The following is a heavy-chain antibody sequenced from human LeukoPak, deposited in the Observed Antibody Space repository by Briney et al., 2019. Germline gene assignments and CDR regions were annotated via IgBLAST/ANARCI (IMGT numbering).Heavy chain of an antibody. D-gene: IGHD6-13*01. CDR2: IYHSGST. J-gene: IGHJ3*02. CDR3: ARDKGSPSSSWYGDAFDI. Sequence: SGTLSLTCAVSGGSISSSNWWSWVRQPPGKGLEWIVEIYHSGSTNYNPSLKSRATISVDKSKNQFSLKLSSVTAADTAVYYCARDKGSPSSSWYGDAFDIWGQGTMVTVSS. CDR1: GGSISSSNW. V-gene: IGHV4-4*02.